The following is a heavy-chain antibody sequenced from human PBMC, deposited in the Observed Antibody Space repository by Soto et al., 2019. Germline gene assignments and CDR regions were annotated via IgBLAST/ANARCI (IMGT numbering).Heavy chain of an antibody. Sequence: VGSLRLSCAASGFTFSSYAMSWVRQAPGKGLEWVSAISGSGGSTYYADSVKGRFTISRDNSKDTLYLQMNSLRAEDTAVYYCAKDSSLWSPRYFDYWGQGTLVTVSS. CDR3: AKDSSLWSPRYFDY. V-gene: IGHV3-23*01. CDR1: GFTFSSYA. D-gene: IGHD5-18*01. J-gene: IGHJ4*02. CDR2: ISGSGGST.